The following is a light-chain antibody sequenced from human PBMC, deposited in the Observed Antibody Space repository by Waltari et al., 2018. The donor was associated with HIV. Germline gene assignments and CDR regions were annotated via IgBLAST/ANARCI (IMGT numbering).Light chain of an antibody. CDR2: GAS. Sequence: IGIPQSGANLAVSPGERATYSCRASQSVSTNLAWYQQKPGQAPRLLLSGASTRATGLPARFSCSGSVTAFTLTISSLQSEDFAVSYCQQYNKWPAPFGQGPQVEIQ. CDR1: QSVSTN. CDR3: QQYNKWPAP. V-gene: IGKV3-15*01. J-gene: IGKJ1*01.